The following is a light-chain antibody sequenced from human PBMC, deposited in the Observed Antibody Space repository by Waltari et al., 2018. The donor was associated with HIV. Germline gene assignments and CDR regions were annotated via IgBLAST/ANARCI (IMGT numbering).Light chain of an antibody. CDR1: EDINNF. CDR3: QQLNTYPPDT. J-gene: IGKJ2*01. Sequence: DIQLTQSPSFLSASVGDRVTITCRASEDINNFLGWYQQKPGVAPKLLIYAASTLEDEVPSRFSGSGSRTDFTLTISSLQPEDFATYFCQQLNTYPPDTFGPGTKLEI. CDR2: AAS. V-gene: IGKV1-9*01.